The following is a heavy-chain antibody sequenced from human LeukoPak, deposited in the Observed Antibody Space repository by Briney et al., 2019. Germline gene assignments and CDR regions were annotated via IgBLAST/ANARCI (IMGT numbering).Heavy chain of an antibody. CDR1: GFTFSNYW. CDR3: AKDSENSYGYFLPGY. CDR2: ISYDGSNK. D-gene: IGHD5-18*01. V-gene: IGHV3-30*18. J-gene: IGHJ4*02. Sequence: GGSLRLSCAASGFTFSNYWMNWVRQAPGKGLEWVAVISYDGSNKYYADSVKGRFTISRDNSKNTLYLQMNSLRAEDTAVYYCAKDSENSYGYFLPGYWGQGTLVTVSS.